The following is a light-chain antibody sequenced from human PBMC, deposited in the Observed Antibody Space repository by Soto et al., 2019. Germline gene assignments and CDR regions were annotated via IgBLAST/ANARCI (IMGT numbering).Light chain of an antibody. CDR2: GAS. V-gene: IGKV3-15*01. CDR3: QQYNNWPPVT. J-gene: IGKJ2*01. Sequence: EIVMTQSPATLSVSPGERATLSCRASQSVSNNLAWYQQKPGQTPRLLIYGASTRSTGIPVRFSGSGSGTEFTLTISSLQSEDFAVYYCQQYNNWPPVTFGQGTKLEIK. CDR1: QSVSNN.